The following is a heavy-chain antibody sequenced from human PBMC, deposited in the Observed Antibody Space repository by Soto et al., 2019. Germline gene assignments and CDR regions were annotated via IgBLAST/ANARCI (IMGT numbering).Heavy chain of an antibody. CDR1: GFTFSSYG. V-gene: IGHV3-33*01. CDR2: IWYDGSDK. D-gene: IGHD1-26*01. Sequence: QVQLVESGGGVVQPGRSLRLSCAASGFTFSSYGMHWVRQAPGKGLEWVAVIWYDGSDKYYADSVKGRFTISRDNSKNTLYLQMNSLRAEDTAVYYCASDIVGATTDNYWGQGTLVTVSS. CDR3: ASDIVGATTDNY. J-gene: IGHJ4*02.